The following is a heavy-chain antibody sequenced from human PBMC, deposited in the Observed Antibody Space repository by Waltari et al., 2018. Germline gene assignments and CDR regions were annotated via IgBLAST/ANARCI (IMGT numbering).Heavy chain of an antibody. CDR2: IYHSGST. Sequence: QLQESGPGLVKPSGPLSLTCAVLGGPIGIINWWVGVGQPPGKGLEWIGEIYHSGSTNYNPSLKSRVTISVDKSKNQFSLKLSSVTAADTAVYYCARENADSSGYYYFDYWGQGTLVTVSS. D-gene: IGHD3-22*01. J-gene: IGHJ4*02. CDR1: GGPIGIINW. CDR3: ARENADSSGYYYFDY. V-gene: IGHV4-4*02.